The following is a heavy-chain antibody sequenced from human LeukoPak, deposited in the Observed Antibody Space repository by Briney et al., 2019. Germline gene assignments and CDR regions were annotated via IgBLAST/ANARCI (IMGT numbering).Heavy chain of an antibody. D-gene: IGHD3-3*01. Sequence: SVKVSCKASGYTFTSYGISWVRQAPGQGLEWMGWISAYNGNTNYAQKLQGRVTMTTDTSTSTAYMELRSLGSADTAVYYCARDRRFLEWLPVGGWFDPWGQGTLVTVSS. V-gene: IGHV1-18*01. CDR3: ARDRRFLEWLPVGGWFDP. CDR1: GYTFTSYG. CDR2: ISAYNGNT. J-gene: IGHJ5*02.